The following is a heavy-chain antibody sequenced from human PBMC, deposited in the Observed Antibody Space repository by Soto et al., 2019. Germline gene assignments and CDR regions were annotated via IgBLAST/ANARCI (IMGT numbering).Heavy chain of an antibody. CDR3: ARHHYDSTLPGFDY. D-gene: IGHD3-22*01. J-gene: IGHJ4*02. V-gene: IGHV4-59*08. CDR1: GGSIISYY. CDR2: IYYSGST. Sequence: PSETLSLTCTVSGGSIISYYWSWIRKPPGKGLEWIGYIYYSGSTNYNPSLKSRVTISVDTSKNQFSLKLSSVTAADTAVYYCARHHYDSTLPGFDYWGQGTLVTVSS.